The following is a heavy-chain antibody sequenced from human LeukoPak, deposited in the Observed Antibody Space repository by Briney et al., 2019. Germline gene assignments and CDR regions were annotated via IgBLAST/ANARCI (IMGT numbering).Heavy chain of an antibody. V-gene: IGHV3-23*01. CDR1: GFTFSSYA. D-gene: IGHD7-27*01. CDR3: AKRWGEGFDY. Sequence: GGSLSLSWAASGFTFSSYAMSWVRQAPGKGLEWVSAISGSGGSTYYADSVKGRFTISRDNSKNTLYLQMNSLRAEDTAVYYCAKRWGEGFDYWGQGTLVTVSS. CDR2: ISGSGGST. J-gene: IGHJ4*02.